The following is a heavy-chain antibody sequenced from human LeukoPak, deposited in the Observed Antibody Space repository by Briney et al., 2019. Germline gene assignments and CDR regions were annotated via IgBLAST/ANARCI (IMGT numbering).Heavy chain of an antibody. Sequence: GGSLRLSCAASGFIFDDYAMHWVRQAPGKGLEWVSYISSSGSTIYYADSVKGRFTISRDNAKNSLYLQMNSLRAEDTAVYYCARDCGGGSCYGPYDAFDIWGQGTMVTVSS. J-gene: IGHJ3*02. CDR1: GFIFDDYA. CDR3: ARDCGGGSCYGPYDAFDI. CDR2: ISSSGSTI. V-gene: IGHV3-48*03. D-gene: IGHD2-15*01.